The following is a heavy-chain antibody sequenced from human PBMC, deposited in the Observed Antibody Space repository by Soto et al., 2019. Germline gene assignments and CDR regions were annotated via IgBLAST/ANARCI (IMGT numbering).Heavy chain of an antibody. D-gene: IGHD2-21*02. CDR3: AKNLVVTAISGAFDI. J-gene: IGHJ3*02. Sequence: EEQLLESGGGLAQPGGSLRLSCAGSGFTFSKYAMSWVRQAPGKGLEWVSGLSGSGGSTYYADSVKGRFTISRDNSRNTLFVEMNSLRDEDTAIYYCAKNLVVTAISGAFDIWGQGTMVTVSS. CDR1: GFTFSKYA. V-gene: IGHV3-23*01. CDR2: LSGSGGST.